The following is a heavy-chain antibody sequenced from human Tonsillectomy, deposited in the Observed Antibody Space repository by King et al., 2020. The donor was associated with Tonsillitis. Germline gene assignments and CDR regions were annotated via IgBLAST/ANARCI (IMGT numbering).Heavy chain of an antibody. CDR3: ARGLQPILRGFAF. V-gene: IGHV3-7*01. CDR1: VFTFSGYW. J-gene: IGHJ4*02. CDR2: ISHDGSAK. D-gene: IGHD3-10*01. Sequence: VQLVESGGDLVQPGGSLRLSCAASVFTFSGYWMNWVRQAPGKGLEWVADISHDGSAKQYVDSVKGRFTISRDTAKNSLFLEMSRLAVEDTTIYYCARGLQPILRGFAFWGQGTLVTASS.